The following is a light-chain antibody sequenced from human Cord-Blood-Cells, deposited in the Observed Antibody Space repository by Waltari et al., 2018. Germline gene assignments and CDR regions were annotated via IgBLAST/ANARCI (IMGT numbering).Light chain of an antibody. Sequence: QSALTQPASVSGSPGQSITIPSTGTSSDVGVYNYVSWYQQHPGKAPKLMIYDVINRPSGVSNRFSGSKSGNTASLTISGLQAEDEADYYCSSYTSSSTLYVFGTGTKVTVL. V-gene: IGLV2-14*01. J-gene: IGLJ1*01. CDR2: DVI. CDR3: SSYTSSSTLYV. CDR1: SSDVGVYNY.